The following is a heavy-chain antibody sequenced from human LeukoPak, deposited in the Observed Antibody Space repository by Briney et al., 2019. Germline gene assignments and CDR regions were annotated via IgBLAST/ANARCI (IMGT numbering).Heavy chain of an antibody. Sequence: SETLSLTCGVSGYSISSGYYWGWIRQPPGKGVEWIGSIYHSGYTYYSSSLKSRVTISVDTSKNQFSLKLSSVTAADTAVYYCARDGSGYRYGYHYWGQGTLVTVFS. J-gene: IGHJ4*02. V-gene: IGHV4-38-2*02. CDR1: GYSISSGYY. CDR3: ARDGSGYRYGYHY. CDR2: IYHSGYT. D-gene: IGHD5-18*01.